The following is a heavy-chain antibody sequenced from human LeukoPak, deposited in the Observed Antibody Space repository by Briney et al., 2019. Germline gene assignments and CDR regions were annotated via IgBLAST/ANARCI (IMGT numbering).Heavy chain of an antibody. CDR3: ARVPYGNYHYYYMDV. J-gene: IGHJ6*03. V-gene: IGHV3-53*01. CDR2: IYSGGST. Sequence: GSLRLSCAASGFAVSNTYMNWVRQAPGKRLEWVSIIYSGGSTYYADSVKGRFTISRDNSNNTVYLQLSSLRVDDTAVYYCARVPYGNYHYYYMDVWGTGTTVTVSS. D-gene: IGHD3-10*01. CDR1: GFAVSNTY.